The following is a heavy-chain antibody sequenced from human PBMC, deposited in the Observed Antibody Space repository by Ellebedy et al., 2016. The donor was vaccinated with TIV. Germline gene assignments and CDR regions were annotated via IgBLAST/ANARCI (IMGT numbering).Heavy chain of an antibody. CDR1: GCTFSNYA. CDR3: ARWGGSSVRFQGPYDF. CDR2: IIPILGVT. V-gene: IGHV1-69*04. D-gene: IGHD3-22*01. Sequence: AASVTVSCKASGCTFSNYAVNWVRQAPGQGLEWMGRIIPILGVTEYARNFQGRLTFTADKYTTTAYMELRSLRSADTAVYYCARWGGSSVRFQGPYDFWGQGTLVAVSS. J-gene: IGHJ4*02.